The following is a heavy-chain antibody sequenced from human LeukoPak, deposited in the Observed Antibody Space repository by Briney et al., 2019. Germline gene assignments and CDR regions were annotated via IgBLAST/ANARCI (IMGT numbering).Heavy chain of an antibody. D-gene: IGHD3-22*01. CDR2: IRGSGGST. CDR3: AKYYYDSSGYQAYFDY. CDR1: GFTFRNYA. J-gene: IGHJ4*02. Sequence: GGSLRLSCAASGFTFRNYAMSWVRQAPGKGLEWVSSIRGSGGSTYYADSVMGRFTISRDTSKNTLYLQVNSLRAEDTAIYYCAKYYYDSSGYQAYFDYWGQGTLVTVSS. V-gene: IGHV3-23*01.